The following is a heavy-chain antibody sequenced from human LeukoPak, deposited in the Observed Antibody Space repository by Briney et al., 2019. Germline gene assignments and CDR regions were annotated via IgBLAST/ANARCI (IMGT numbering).Heavy chain of an antibody. J-gene: IGHJ4*02. CDR3: ARGTGSGWYLEDY. Sequence: ASVKVSCKASGYTFTGYYMHWVRQAPGQGLEWMGWINPNSGGTNYAQKFQGRVTMTRDTSISTAYMELSRLRSDDTAVYYCARGTGSGWYLEDYWGQGTLVTVSS. CDR2: INPNSGGT. V-gene: IGHV1-2*02. CDR1: GYTFTGYY. D-gene: IGHD6-19*01.